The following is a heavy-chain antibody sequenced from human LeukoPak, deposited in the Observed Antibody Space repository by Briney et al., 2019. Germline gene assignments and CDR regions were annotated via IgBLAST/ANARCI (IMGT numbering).Heavy chain of an antibody. CDR2: ISSSSSYI. D-gene: IGHD6-13*01. Sequence: KTGGSLRLSCAASGFTFSSYSMNWVRQAPGKGLEWVSSISSSSSYIYYADSVKGRFTISRDNAKNSLYLQMNSLRAEDTAVYYCARDRGRYSSSWYDYWGQGTLVTVFS. CDR3: ARDRGRYSSSWYDY. CDR1: GFTFSSYS. V-gene: IGHV3-21*01. J-gene: IGHJ4*02.